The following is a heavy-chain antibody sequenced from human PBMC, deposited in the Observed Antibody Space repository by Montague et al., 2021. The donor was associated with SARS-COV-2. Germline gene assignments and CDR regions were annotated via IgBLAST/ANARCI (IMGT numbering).Heavy chain of an antibody. CDR2: INWNGGST. V-gene: IGHV3-20*03. CDR3: ARGNYDILTRYYSRDYYYGMDV. CDR1: GFNFDEYG. Sequence: LSYAASGFNFDEYGMSWVRQAPGKGLEWVSGINWNGGSTGYADSVKGRFTISRDNAKNSLYLQMNSLRAGDTALYYCARGNYDILTRYYSRDYYYGMDVWGQGTTVTVSS. J-gene: IGHJ6*02. D-gene: IGHD3-9*01.